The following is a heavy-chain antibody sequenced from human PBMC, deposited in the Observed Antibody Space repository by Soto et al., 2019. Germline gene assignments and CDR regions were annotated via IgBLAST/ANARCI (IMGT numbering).Heavy chain of an antibody. CDR3: ARVAVAGTRVDY. CDR2: IYHSGST. Sequence: SETLSLTCAVSGGSISSSNWWRWDRQPPGKGLEWIGEIYHSGSTNYNPSLKSRVTISVDKSKNQFSLKLSSVTAADTAVYYCARVAVAGTRVDYWGQGTLVPVSS. CDR1: GGSISSSNW. V-gene: IGHV4-4*02. J-gene: IGHJ4*02. D-gene: IGHD6-19*01.